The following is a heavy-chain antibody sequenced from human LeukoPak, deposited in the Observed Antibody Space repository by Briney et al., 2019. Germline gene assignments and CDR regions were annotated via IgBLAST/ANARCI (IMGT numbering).Heavy chain of an antibody. J-gene: IGHJ4*02. CDR1: GYTFTGYY. CDR2: ISAYNGNT. V-gene: IGHV1-18*04. D-gene: IGHD3-22*01. Sequence: ASVKVSCKASGYTFTGYYLQWVRQAPGQGLEWMGWISAYNGNTNYAQKLQGRVTMTTDTSTSTAYMELRSLRSDDTAVYYCARVRFAWYYYDSSGYYFDYWGQGTLVTVSS. CDR3: ARVRFAWYYYDSSGYYFDY.